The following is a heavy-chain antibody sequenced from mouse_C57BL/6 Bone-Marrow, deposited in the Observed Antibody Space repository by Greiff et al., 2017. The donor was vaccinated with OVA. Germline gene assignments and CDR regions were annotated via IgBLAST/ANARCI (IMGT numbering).Heavy chain of an antibody. Sequence: QVTLKVSGPGILQSSQTLSLSCSFSGFSLSTSGMGVSWIRQPSGKGLEWLAHIYWDDAYCYNPSLKSRLTISKDTSRTQVFLQLTRVSTADTATYYGARGPLLITAGVSKDWYFDVWGTGTTVTVSS. V-gene: IGHV8-12*01. D-gene: IGHD1-1*01. CDR1: GFSLSTSGMG. J-gene: IGHJ1*03. CDR3: ARGPLLITAGVSKDWYFDV. CDR2: IYWDDAY.